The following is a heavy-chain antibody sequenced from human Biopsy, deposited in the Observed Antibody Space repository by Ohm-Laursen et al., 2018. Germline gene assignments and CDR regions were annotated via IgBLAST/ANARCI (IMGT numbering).Heavy chain of an antibody. CDR3: ARSPILIVSAGLVYRHRRHLQGMDV. J-gene: IGHJ6*02. CDR2: VDWDDYK. V-gene: IGHV2-70*11. Sequence: TQTLTLTCSFSGFSLSARGVCVSWIRQAPGKALEWLARVDWDDYKDYSASLQTKLSISKDTSNDQVVLTVNNVDPADTATYYCARSPILIVSAGLVYRHRRHLQGMDVWGQGIAVTVSS. CDR1: GFSLSARGVC. D-gene: IGHD6-13*01.